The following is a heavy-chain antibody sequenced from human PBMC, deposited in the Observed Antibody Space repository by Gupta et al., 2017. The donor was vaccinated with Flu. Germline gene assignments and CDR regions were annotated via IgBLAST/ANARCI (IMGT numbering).Heavy chain of an antibody. CDR2: INSDGSST. CDR3: ARVRGSSWPLDY. V-gene: IGHV3-74*01. Sequence: EVQLVESGGGLLQLGGSLSLSFPASGSTLTSTGLHWVRQAPGKGLVWVSRINSDGSSTSYADSVKGRFTISRDNAKNTLYLQMNSLRAEDTAVYYCARVRGSSWPLDYWGQGTLVTVSS. CDR1: GSTLTSTG. D-gene: IGHD6-13*01. J-gene: IGHJ4*02.